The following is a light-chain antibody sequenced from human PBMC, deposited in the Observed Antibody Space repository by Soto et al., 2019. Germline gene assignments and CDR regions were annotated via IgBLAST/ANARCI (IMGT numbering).Light chain of an antibody. CDR1: QSVSSN. CDR3: QQYNNWPPLT. J-gene: IGKJ4*01. CDR2: AAS. V-gene: IGKV3-15*01. Sequence: EIVMTQSPATLSVSPGEGATLSCRASQSVSSNLAWYQQKPGQAPRLLIYAASTRAPGIPARFSGSGSATEVILTISSLQSEDFAVYYCQQYNNWPPLTFGGGTKVEIK.